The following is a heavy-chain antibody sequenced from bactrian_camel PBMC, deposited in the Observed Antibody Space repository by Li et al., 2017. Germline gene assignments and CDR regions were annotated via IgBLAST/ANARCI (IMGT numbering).Heavy chain of an antibody. J-gene: IGHJ4*01. V-gene: IGHV3S53*01. CDR2: IAGDGRT. Sequence: VESGESLRLSCVASGCTLPMNMGWFRRLPGQEREGVAAIAGDGRTDYADSVKGRFTISRDGAKNTVYLQMNSLKSEDTALYYCATGSGSWLFDLSHLGQGTQVTVS. D-gene: IGHD6*01. CDR3: ATGSGSWLFDLSH. CDR1: GCTLPMN.